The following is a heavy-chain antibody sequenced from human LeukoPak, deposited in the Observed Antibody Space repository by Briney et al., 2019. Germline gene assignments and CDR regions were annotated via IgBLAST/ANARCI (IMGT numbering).Heavy chain of an antibody. D-gene: IGHD5-18*01. J-gene: IGHJ4*02. CDR2: INSGGST. CDR1: GRTASRNY. Sequence: GGSLRLSCADSGRTASRNYVSWVRQAAGKGLEWVSGINSGGSTYYADSVKGRFTVSRDDSKNTLYLQMNSLRAEDTAVYYCASGKRGYTYGHYHDYWGQGTLVTVSS. CDR3: ASGKRGYTYGHYHDY. V-gene: IGHV3-66*01.